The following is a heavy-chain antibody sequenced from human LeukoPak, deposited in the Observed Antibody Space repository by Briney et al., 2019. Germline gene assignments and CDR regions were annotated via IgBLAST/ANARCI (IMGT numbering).Heavy chain of an antibody. CDR3: ARERTRLRTRFFDY. Sequence: GASVKVSCKASGYTFTSYDINWVRQATGQGLEWMGWMNPNSGNTGYAQKFQGRVTMTRNTSISTAYMELSSLRSEDTAVYYCARERTRLRTRFFDYWGQGTLVTVSS. CDR1: GYTFTSYD. V-gene: IGHV1-8*01. J-gene: IGHJ4*02. CDR2: MNPNSGNT. D-gene: IGHD4-17*01.